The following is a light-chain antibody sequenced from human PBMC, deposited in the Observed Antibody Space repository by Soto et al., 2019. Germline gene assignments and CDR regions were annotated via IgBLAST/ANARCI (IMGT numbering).Light chain of an antibody. Sequence: EIVMTQSPATLSVSPGERATLSCRASQSVSSNLAWYQQKPGQAPRLLIYGPSTRATGIPARFSGSGSGTEFTLTISRLQSEDFAVYYCQQYNNWPPGTFGQGTKVEIK. CDR3: QQYNNWPPGT. J-gene: IGKJ1*01. CDR2: GPS. V-gene: IGKV3-15*01. CDR1: QSVSSN.